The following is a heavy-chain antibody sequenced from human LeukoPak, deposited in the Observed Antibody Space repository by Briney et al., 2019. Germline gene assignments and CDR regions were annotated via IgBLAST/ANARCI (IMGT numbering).Heavy chain of an antibody. D-gene: IGHD3-10*01. Sequence: QPGGSLRLSCAASGFTFSSYAMHWVRQAPGKGLEWVAVISYDGSNKYYADSVKGRFTISRDNSKNTLYLQMNSLRAEDTAVYYCARGSPSWAHFWGQGTLVTVSS. J-gene: IGHJ4*02. CDR2: ISYDGSNK. CDR3: ARGSPSWAHF. V-gene: IGHV3-30-3*01. CDR1: GFTFSSYA.